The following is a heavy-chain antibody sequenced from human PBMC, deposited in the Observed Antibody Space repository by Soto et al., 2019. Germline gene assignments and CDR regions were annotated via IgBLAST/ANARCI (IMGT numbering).Heavy chain of an antibody. J-gene: IGHJ4*02. CDR3: VRRSGGHWERFDY. Sequence: EVQLLESGGGFVQPGGSLRLSCAASALTFSIYAMGWVRQAPGKGLEWVSTIGGPGVDRSYSADPVEGRFAISRDNSRNTLYLQMNRLRADDTAVYYCVRRSGGHWERFDYWGQGTLVSVSS. CDR1: ALTFSIYA. V-gene: IGHV3-23*01. CDR2: IGGPGVDRS. D-gene: IGHD1-26*01.